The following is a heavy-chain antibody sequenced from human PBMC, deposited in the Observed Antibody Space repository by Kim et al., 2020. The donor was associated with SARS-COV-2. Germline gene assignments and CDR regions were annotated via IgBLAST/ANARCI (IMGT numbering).Heavy chain of an antibody. V-gene: IGHV3-23*01. D-gene: IGHD3-16*01. CDR1: GFTFSSYA. CDR3: AKGNGDYYYYGMDV. J-gene: IGHJ6*02. Sequence: GGSLRLSCAASGFTFSSYAMSWVRQAPGKGLEWVSAISGSGDNTYYADSVKGRFTISRDNSKNTLYLQMNSLRAEDTAVYYCAKGNGDYYYYGMDVWGQGTTVTVSS. CDR2: ISGSGDNT.